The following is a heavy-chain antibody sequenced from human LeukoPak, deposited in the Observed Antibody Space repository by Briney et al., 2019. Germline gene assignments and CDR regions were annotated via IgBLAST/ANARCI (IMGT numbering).Heavy chain of an antibody. J-gene: IGHJ5*02. Sequence: ASVKVSCKASGYTFTSYGISWVRQAPGQGLEWMGWISAYNGNTNYAQKLQGRVTMTTDTSTSTAYMELRSLRSDDTAVYYCARDKYGDSSSWYNWFDPWGQGTLVTVSS. D-gene: IGHD6-13*01. CDR1: GYTFTSYG. CDR2: ISAYNGNT. V-gene: IGHV1-18*01. CDR3: ARDKYGDSSSWYNWFDP.